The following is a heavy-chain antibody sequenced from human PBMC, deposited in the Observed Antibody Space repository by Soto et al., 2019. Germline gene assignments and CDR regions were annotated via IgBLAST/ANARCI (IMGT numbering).Heavy chain of an antibody. Sequence: LRLSCTGSGFTFGNYGMHWVRQAPGKGLEWVASTSYDGNNKYYADSLKGRFTISRDNSKKMVYLQMTSLGPEDTAVYYCAKGGGSDRDLDYWGQGALVTVSS. D-gene: IGHD1-26*01. J-gene: IGHJ4*02. CDR1: GFTFGNYG. V-gene: IGHV3-30*18. CDR3: AKGGGSDRDLDY. CDR2: TSYDGNNK.